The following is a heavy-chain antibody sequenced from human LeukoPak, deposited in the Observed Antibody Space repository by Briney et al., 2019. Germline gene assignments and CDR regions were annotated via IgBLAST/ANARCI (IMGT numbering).Heavy chain of an antibody. CDR1: GGSLSGYY. CDR2: IIHSGAT. V-gene: IGHV4-34*01. CDR3: ARGIYGVYYFDY. Sequence: SETLSLTCAVYGGSLSGYYWSWIRQPPGKGLEWIGEIIHSGATNYNPSLKSRVTIAVDTSKNQFSLRLSSVTAADTAMYYCARGIYGVYYFDYWGQGALVTVSS. D-gene: IGHD4-17*01. J-gene: IGHJ4*02.